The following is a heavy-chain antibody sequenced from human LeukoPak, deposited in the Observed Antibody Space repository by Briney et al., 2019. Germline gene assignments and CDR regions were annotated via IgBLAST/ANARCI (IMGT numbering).Heavy chain of an antibody. CDR1: GFTFSSYG. Sequence: PGGSLRLSCAASGFTFSSYGMHWVRQAPGKGLEWVAVISYDGSNKYYADSVKGRFTISRDNSKNTLYLQMNSLRAEDTAVYYCAKGLAHSSWYFFDYWGQGTLVTVSS. D-gene: IGHD6-13*01. CDR3: AKGLAHSSWYFFDY. J-gene: IGHJ4*02. V-gene: IGHV3-30*18. CDR2: ISYDGSNK.